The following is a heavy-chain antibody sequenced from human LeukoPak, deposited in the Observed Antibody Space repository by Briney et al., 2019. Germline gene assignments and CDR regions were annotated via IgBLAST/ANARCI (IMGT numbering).Heavy chain of an antibody. CDR3: AREATWGQWYFDH. V-gene: IGHV3-30*03. Sequence: GTSLRLSCVASGFSFSNHGMHWVRQAPGKGLEWVSVIASDGGAKFYADSVKGRFTLARDNSKNMFFLQMNFLTVEDTAIYYCAREATWGQWYFDHWGQGTPVTVSS. CDR1: GFSFSNHG. D-gene: IGHD6-19*01. J-gene: IGHJ4*02. CDR2: IASDGGAK.